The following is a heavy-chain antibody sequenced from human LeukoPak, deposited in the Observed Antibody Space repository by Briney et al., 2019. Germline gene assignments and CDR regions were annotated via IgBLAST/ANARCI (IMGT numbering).Heavy chain of an antibody. D-gene: IGHD2-2*01. J-gene: IGHJ6*03. CDR1: GFTFSSYD. V-gene: IGHV3-30*01. Sequence: TGGSLRLSCAASGFTFSSYDMHWVRQAPGEGGEGVAVISYDGSNKYYADSVKGRFTISRDNSNNTLYLQMNILRAEDTAVYYCARGMGPAGPELYYYYYYMDVWGKGTTVTVSS. CDR3: ARGMGPAGPELYYYYYYMDV. CDR2: ISYDGSNK.